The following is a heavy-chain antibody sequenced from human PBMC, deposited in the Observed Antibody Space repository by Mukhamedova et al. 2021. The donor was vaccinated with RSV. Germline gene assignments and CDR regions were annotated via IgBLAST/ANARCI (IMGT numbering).Heavy chain of an antibody. CDR3: ARTGTVAGKVYYYYMDV. D-gene: IGHD6-19*01. J-gene: IGHJ6*03. V-gene: IGHV4-39*01. Sequence: LKSRVTISVDTPKNQFSLKLSSVTAADTAVYYCARTGTVAGKVYYYYMDVWGKGTTVTVSS.